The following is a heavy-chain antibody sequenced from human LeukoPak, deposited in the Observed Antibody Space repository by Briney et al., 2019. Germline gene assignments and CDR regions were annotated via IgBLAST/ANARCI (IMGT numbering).Heavy chain of an antibody. D-gene: IGHD5-18*01. Sequence: PSETLSLTCAAYGGSFSGYYWSWIRQPPGKGLEWIGEINHSGSTNYNPSLKSRVTISVDTSKNQFSLKLSSVTAADTAVYYCARGPKKIQLWHYFGMDVWGKGTTVTVSS. CDR3: ARGPKKIQLWHYFGMDV. J-gene: IGHJ6*04. CDR2: INHSGST. CDR1: GGSFSGYY. V-gene: IGHV4-34*01.